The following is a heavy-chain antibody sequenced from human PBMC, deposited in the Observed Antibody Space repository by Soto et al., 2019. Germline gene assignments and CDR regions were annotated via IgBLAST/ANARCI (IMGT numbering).Heavy chain of an antibody. Sequence: SVKVSCKASGGTFSSYAISWVRQAPGQGLEWMGGIIPIFGTANYAQKFQGRVTITADESTSTAYMELSSLRSEDTAGYYCAGADCTNGVCYLAFDYWGQGTLVTVSS. CDR1: GGTFSSYA. D-gene: IGHD2-8*01. CDR3: AGADCTNGVCYLAFDY. V-gene: IGHV1-69*13. J-gene: IGHJ4*02. CDR2: IIPIFGTA.